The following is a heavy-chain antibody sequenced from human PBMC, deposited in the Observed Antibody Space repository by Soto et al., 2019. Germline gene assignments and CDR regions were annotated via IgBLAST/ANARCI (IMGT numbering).Heavy chain of an antibody. CDR3: ARGRNYYGMDV. CDR2: IYTSGST. J-gene: IGHJ6*02. Sequence: SETLSLTGTVSVGSISGYYWNWIRQPAGKGLEWIGRIYTSGSTNYNPSLKSRVTMSVDTSKNQFSLKLSSVTAADTAVYYCARGRNYYGMDVWGQGTTVTVSS. CDR1: VGSISGYY. V-gene: IGHV4-4*07.